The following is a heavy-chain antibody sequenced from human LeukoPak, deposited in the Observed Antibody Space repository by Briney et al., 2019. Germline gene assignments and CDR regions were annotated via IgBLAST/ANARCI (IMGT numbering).Heavy chain of an antibody. CDR3: ARGTTDLDY. CDR2: ISSSGDAT. J-gene: IGHJ4*02. Sequence: GGSLILSCAASGFTLNNYAMNWVRQAPGKGLEWVSLISSSGDATYYADSVQGRFTISRDNARNTLYLHIDSLRVEDTATYYCARGTTDLDYWGQGTRVIVSS. V-gene: IGHV3-23*01. CDR1: GFTLNNYA.